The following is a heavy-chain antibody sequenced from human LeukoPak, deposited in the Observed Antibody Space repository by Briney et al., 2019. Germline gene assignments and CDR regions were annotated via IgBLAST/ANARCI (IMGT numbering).Heavy chain of an antibody. CDR1: GGSISSYY. D-gene: IGHD3-16*01. Sequence: SETLSLTCTVSGGSISSYYWSWIRHPPGKGLEWIGYIYYSGSTNYNPSLKSRVTISVDTSKNQFSLKLSSVTAADTAVYYCARGGGWFDPWGQGTLVTVSS. J-gene: IGHJ5*02. V-gene: IGHV4-59*01. CDR3: ARGGGWFDP. CDR2: IYYSGST.